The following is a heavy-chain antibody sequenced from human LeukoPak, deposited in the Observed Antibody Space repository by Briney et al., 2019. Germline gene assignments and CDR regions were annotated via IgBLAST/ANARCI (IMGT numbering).Heavy chain of an antibody. CDR3: ARGVRVYGSGSYRPYYGMDV. CDR1: GGSISSYY. Sequence: PSETLSLTCTVCGGSISSYYWSWIRQPPGKGLEWIGYIYYSGSTNYNPSLKSRVTISVDTSKNQFSLKLSSVTAADTAVYHCARGVRVYGSGSYRPYYGMDVWGQGTTVTVSS. J-gene: IGHJ6*02. D-gene: IGHD3-10*01. CDR2: IYYSGST. V-gene: IGHV4-59*01.